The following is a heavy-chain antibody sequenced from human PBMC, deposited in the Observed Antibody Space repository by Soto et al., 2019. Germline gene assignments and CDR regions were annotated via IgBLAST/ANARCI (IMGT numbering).Heavy chain of an antibody. V-gene: IGHV3-23*01. CDR1: GFTFSGYA. J-gene: IGHJ4*02. CDR3: AGSLL. CDR2: INGSGGGT. Sequence: GGSLRLSCAASGFTFSGYAMSWVRQPPGEALEWVSGINGSGGGTYYADSVKGRFTISRDNAKNSLYLQMNSLRAEDTALYYCAGSLLRGQGTLVTVSS.